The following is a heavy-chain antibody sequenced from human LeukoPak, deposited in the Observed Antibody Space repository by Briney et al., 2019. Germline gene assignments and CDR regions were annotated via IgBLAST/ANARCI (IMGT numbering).Heavy chain of an antibody. V-gene: IGHV3-30*03. CDR2: ISHDGSNK. Sequence: GRSLRLSCVASGFTFSSYGMHWVRQAPGKGLEWVALISHDGSNKDYADSVKGRFTISRDNSKNTVYLQMNSLRAEDTAVYYCVEGSSGWYAYWGQGILVTVSS. CDR3: VEGSSGWYAY. J-gene: IGHJ4*02. D-gene: IGHD6-19*01. CDR1: GFTFSSYG.